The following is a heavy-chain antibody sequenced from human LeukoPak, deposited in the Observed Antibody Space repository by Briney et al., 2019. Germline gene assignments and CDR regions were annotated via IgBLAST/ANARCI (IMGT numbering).Heavy chain of an antibody. V-gene: IGHV1-2*02. CDR3: ARGLSGPYYYYYMDV. CDR1: GYTFTDYY. J-gene: IGHJ6*03. CDR2: INPNNGGT. Sequence: ASVKVSCKTSGYTFTDYYIHWVRQAPGHGLEWMGWINPNNGGTNYAQKFQGRVTMTRDTSISTAYMELSRLRSDDTAVYYCARGLSGPYYYYYMDVWGKGTTVTVSS. D-gene: IGHD2-15*01.